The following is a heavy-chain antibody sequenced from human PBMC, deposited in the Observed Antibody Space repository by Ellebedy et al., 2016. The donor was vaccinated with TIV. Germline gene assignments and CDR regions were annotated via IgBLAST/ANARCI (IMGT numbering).Heavy chain of an antibody. CDR1: GYTFTHYA. V-gene: IGHV7-4-1*02. D-gene: IGHD3-22*01. J-gene: IGHJ4*02. Sequence: ASVKVSCKASGYTFTHYAINWVRQAPGQGLEWMGWINTNTGNAKYAQGLTGRLVFSLDTSVTTAYLQISSLEAEDTAVYYCARAEGAHYQTGYYSHQADYWGQGTLVTVSS. CDR2: INTNTGNA. CDR3: ARAEGAHYQTGYYSHQADY.